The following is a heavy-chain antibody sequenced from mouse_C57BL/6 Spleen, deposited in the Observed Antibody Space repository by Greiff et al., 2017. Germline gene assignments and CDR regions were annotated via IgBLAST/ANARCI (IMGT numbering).Heavy chain of an antibody. CDR2: IYPNNGGT. J-gene: IGHJ2*01. CDR3: AGWVRRSQEDYFDY. CDR1: GYTFTDYY. D-gene: IGHD2-14*01. Sequence: EVQLQQSGPELVKPGASVKISCKASGYTFTDYYMNWVKQSHGKSLEWIGDIYPNNGGTSYNQKFKGKATLTVDKSSSTAYMELRSLTSEDSTVYYCAGWVRRSQEDYFDYWGQGTTLTVSS. V-gene: IGHV1-26*01.